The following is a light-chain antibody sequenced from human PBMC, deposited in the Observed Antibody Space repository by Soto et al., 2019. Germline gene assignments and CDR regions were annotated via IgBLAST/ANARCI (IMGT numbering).Light chain of an antibody. V-gene: IGLV2-14*03. CDR1: SSDVGRYNY. CDR2: DVS. CDR3: SSLTSSSTFV. J-gene: IGLJ1*01. Sequence: QSVLAQPASVSGSRGQSITISCTGTSSDVGRYNYVTWFQQHPGKVPKLIIYDVSNRPSGVSDRFSGSKSGNTASLTISGLHPEDEADYYCSSLTSSSTFVFGTGTKATVL.